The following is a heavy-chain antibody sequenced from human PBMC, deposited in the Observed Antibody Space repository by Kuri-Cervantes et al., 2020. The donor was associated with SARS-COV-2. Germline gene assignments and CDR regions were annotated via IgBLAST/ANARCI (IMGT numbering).Heavy chain of an antibody. Sequence: SETLSLTCAVYGGSFKNYYWSWFRQPPGKGLEWIGDINHSGGTNYNPSLKSRVSISADSSKNQFSLKMRSVTASDTAVYFCARGLVEVLTSPILGLGAYYYSYHIDVWGQGTAVTVSS. V-gene: IGHV4-34*01. D-gene: IGHD3-16*01. CDR3: ARGLVEVLTSPILGLGAYYYSYHIDV. J-gene: IGHJ6*02. CDR2: INHSGGT. CDR1: GGSFKNYY.